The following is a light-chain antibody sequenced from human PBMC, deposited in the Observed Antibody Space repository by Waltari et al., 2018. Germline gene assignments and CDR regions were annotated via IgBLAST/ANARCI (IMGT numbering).Light chain of an antibody. CDR1: QSVSSN. V-gene: IGKV3-15*01. J-gene: IGKJ4*01. CDR3: QQYYSWPLT. Sequence: EIVMTQSPATLSLSPGERVTLSCWARQSVSSNLAWYQQKPGQAPRLLIYAASTRATGLPARFSGSVSGTEFTLTITSLQSEDFAVYCCQQYYSWPLTFGGGTKVEIK. CDR2: AAS.